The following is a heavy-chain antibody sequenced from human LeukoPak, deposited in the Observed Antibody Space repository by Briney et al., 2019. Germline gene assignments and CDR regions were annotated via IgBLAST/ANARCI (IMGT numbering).Heavy chain of an antibody. Sequence: ASVKVSCKASGYTFTSYGISWVRQAPGQGLEWMXXXXXXXXXTNYAQKLQGRVTMTTDTSTSTAYMELRSLRSDDTAVYYCARESYCSSTSCYSDYYYYGMDVWGQGTTVTVSS. CDR3: ARESYCSSTSCYSDYYYYGMDV. D-gene: IGHD2-2*01. V-gene: IGHV1-18*01. J-gene: IGHJ6*02. CDR2: XXXXXXXT. CDR1: GYTFTSYG.